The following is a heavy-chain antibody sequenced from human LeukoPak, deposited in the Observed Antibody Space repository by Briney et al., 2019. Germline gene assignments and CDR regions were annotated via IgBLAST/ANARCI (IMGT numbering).Heavy chain of an antibody. D-gene: IGHD3-10*01. Sequence: PGGSLRLSCAASGLIFSGYGMHWVRQAPGKGLVWVSRINTDGSSTSYADSVKGRFTISRDNAKNSLYLQMNSLRAEDTAVYYCARLQYSFLYGSGSYGVDYWGQGTLVTVSS. J-gene: IGHJ4*02. CDR2: INTDGSST. CDR3: ARLQYSFLYGSGSYGVDY. V-gene: IGHV3-74*01. CDR1: GLIFSGYG.